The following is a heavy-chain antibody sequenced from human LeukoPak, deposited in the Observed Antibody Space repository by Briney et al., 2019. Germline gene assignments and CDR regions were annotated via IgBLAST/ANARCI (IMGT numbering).Heavy chain of an antibody. D-gene: IGHD4-17*01. CDR2: ISSSSSSYI. V-gene: IGHV3-21*01. J-gene: IGHJ4*02. CDR3: ARGYGDYARYRSFDY. Sequence: PGGSLRLSCAASGFTFSSYSMNWVRQAPGKGLEWVSSISSSSSSYIYDADSVKGRFTISRDNAKNSLYLQMKSLRAEDTAVYYGARGYGDYARYRSFDYWGQGTLVTVSS. CDR1: GFTFSSYS.